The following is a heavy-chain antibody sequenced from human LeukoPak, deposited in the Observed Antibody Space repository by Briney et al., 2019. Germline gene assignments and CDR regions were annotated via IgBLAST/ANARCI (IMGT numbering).Heavy chain of an antibody. J-gene: IGHJ6*02. CDR2: INPNSGGT. Sequence: ASVKVSCKASGYTFSGYYLHWVRQAPGQGLEWMGWINPNSGGTNYAQKFQGRVTMTRDTSISTAYMELSRLRSDDTAVYYCARSQTYYYGMDVWGQGTTVTVSS. V-gene: IGHV1-2*02. CDR1: GYTFSGYY. CDR3: ARSQTYYYGMDV.